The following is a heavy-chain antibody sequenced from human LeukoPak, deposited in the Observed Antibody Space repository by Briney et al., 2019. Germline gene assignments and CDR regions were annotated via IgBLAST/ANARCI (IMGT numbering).Heavy chain of an antibody. Sequence: AGESLRLSCAASGFTFSSYSMNWVRQAPGKGLEWVSYISSSSSTIYYVDSVKGRFTISRDNAKNSLYLQMNSLRAEDTAVYYSARGVYYDTISYSPGGALDIWGQGIMVTVSS. CDR1: GFTFSSYS. CDR2: ISSSSSTI. V-gene: IGHV3-48*01. J-gene: IGHJ3*02. CDR3: ARGVYYDTISYSPGGALDI. D-gene: IGHD3-16*01.